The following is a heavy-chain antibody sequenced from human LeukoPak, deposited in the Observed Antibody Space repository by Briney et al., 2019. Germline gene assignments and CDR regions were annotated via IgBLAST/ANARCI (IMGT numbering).Heavy chain of an antibody. CDR3: AKPPPPYCGGDCADTFDI. Sequence: GGSLRLSCAASGFTFSSYAMSWVRQAPGKGLEWVSAISGSGGSTYYADSVKGRFTISRDNSKNTLYLQMNSLRAEDTAVYYCAKPPPPYCGGDCADTFDIWGQGTMVTVSS. CDR1: GFTFSSYA. CDR2: ISGSGGST. J-gene: IGHJ3*02. V-gene: IGHV3-23*01. D-gene: IGHD2-21*02.